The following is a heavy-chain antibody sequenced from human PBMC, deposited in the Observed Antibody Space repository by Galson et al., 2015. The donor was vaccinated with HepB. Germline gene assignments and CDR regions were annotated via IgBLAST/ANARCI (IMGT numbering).Heavy chain of an antibody. Sequence: QSGAEVKKPGDSLRISCTGSAYIFTNYWIGWVRQMPGKGLEWMGIIYPGDSDTRYSPSFQGQVTISADKSINTAYLQWSSLKASDTAMYYCARRRTVTNDFDYWGQGTLVTVSS. CDR3: ARRRTVTNDFDY. V-gene: IGHV5-51*01. J-gene: IGHJ4*02. CDR2: IYPGDSDT. D-gene: IGHD4-17*01. CDR1: AYIFTNYW.